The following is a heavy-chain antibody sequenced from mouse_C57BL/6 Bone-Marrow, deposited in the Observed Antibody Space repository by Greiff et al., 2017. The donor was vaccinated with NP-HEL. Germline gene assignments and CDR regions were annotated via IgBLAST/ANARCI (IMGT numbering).Heavy chain of an antibody. CDR2: IDPETGGT. D-gene: IGHD2-2*01. CDR3: TRGVTTREYYYAMDY. V-gene: IGHV1-15*01. Sequence: QVQLQQSGAELVRPGASVTLSCKASGYTFTDYEMHWVKQTPVHGLEWIGAIDPETGGTAYNQKFKGKAILTADKSSSTAYMELRSLTSEDSAVYYCTRGVTTREYYYAMDYWGQGTSVTVSS. CDR1: GYTFTDYE. J-gene: IGHJ4*01.